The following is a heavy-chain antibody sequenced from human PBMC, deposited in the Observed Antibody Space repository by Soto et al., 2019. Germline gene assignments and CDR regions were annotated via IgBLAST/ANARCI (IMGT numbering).Heavy chain of an antibody. CDR3: TRAPDGNNTDY. V-gene: IGHV3-73*02. D-gene: IGHD6-13*01. J-gene: IGHJ4*02. CDR1: GFIFSGTT. CDR2: IRGRADNYAT. Sequence: EVQLVESGGDLVQPGGSLKLSCAASGFIFSGTTIHWVRQASGEGLEWVGRIRGRADNYATGYAASVKGRFTISRDHSKKPAYMQMNSLKTEDTAVYFCTRAPDGNNTDYWGQGTLVTLSS.